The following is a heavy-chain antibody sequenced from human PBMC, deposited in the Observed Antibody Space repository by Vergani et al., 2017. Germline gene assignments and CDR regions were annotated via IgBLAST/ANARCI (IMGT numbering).Heavy chain of an antibody. CDR1: GFTFSSYA. V-gene: IGHV3-23*01. J-gene: IGHJ4*02. D-gene: IGHD2/OR15-2a*01. CDR3: VTRGGSTTVYLDY. Sequence: EVQLLESGGGLVQPGGSLRLSCAASGFTFSSYAMSWVRQAPGKGLGWVSAISGSGGSTYYADSVKGRFTISRDNSKNTLYLQMNSLRAEDTAVYYCVTRGGSTTVYLDYWGQGTLVTVSS. CDR2: ISGSGGST.